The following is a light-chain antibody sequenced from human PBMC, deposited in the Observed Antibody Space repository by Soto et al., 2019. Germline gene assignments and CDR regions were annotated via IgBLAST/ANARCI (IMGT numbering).Light chain of an antibody. Sequence: QSVLTQPPSASGTPGQRVTISCSGSSSNIGSYTVNWYQQLPGTAPKLLIYSNNQRPSGVPDRFSGSKSGTSASLANSGLQSEDEADYYCAAWDDSLNGHVFGTGTKLTVL. J-gene: IGLJ1*01. CDR2: SNN. CDR3: AAWDDSLNGHV. V-gene: IGLV1-44*01. CDR1: SSNIGSYT.